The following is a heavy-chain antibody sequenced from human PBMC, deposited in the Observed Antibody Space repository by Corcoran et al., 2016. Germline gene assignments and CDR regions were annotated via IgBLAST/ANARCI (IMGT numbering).Heavy chain of an antibody. CDR2: IGTAGDT. V-gene: IGHV3-13*01. D-gene: IGHD2-2*01. J-gene: IGHJ6*02. CDR3: AREGRYCSSTSCYYYYYGMDV. CDR1: GFTFSSYD. Sequence: EVQLVESGGGLVQPGGSLRLSCAASGFTFSSYDMHWVRQATGKGLEWVSAIGTAGDTYYPGSVKGRFTISRENAKNSLYLQMNSLGAGDTAVYYCAREGRYCSSTSCYYYYYGMDVWGQGTTVTVSS.